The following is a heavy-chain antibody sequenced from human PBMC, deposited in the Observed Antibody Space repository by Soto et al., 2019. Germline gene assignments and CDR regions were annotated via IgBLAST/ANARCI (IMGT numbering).Heavy chain of an antibody. V-gene: IGHV4-31*03. D-gene: IGHD2-2*01. Sequence: PSETLSLTCTVSGGSISSGGYYWSWIRQHPXKGLEWIGYIYYSGSTYYNPSLKSRVTISVDTSKNQFSLKLSSVTAADTAVYYCARDRLSCSSTSCYHKWFDPWGQGTLVTVS. CDR1: GGSISSGGYY. CDR2: IYYSGST. J-gene: IGHJ5*02. CDR3: ARDRLSCSSTSCYHKWFDP.